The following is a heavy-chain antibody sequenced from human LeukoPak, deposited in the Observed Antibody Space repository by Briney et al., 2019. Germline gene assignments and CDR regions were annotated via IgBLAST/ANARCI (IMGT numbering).Heavy chain of an antibody. V-gene: IGHV3-21*01. CDR2: ISSSSYI. CDR1: GFTFSSYS. Sequence: SGGSLRLSCAASGFTFSSYSMNWVRQAPGKGLEWVSSISSSSYIYYADSVKGRFTISRDNSKNTLYLQVNSLRAEDTAVYYCARDSDDYGDRPFDYWGQGTLVTVSS. CDR3: ARDSDDYGDRPFDY. J-gene: IGHJ4*02. D-gene: IGHD4-17*01.